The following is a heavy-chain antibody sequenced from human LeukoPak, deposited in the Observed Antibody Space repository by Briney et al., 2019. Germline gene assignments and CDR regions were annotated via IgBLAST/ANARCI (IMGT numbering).Heavy chain of an antibody. CDR3: ARGACTDCYSEDWCDP. D-gene: IGHD2-21*02. J-gene: IGHJ5*02. Sequence: PSETLSLTCTVSGASISRYYWSWIRQPPGKGLEWIAYIYYSGITDYNPSLKSRVTISVDTSKNQLSLKCTSVTAADTAVYYCARGACTDCYSEDWCDPWGQGTLVTVSS. CDR1: GASISRYY. V-gene: IGHV4-59*12. CDR2: IYYSGIT.